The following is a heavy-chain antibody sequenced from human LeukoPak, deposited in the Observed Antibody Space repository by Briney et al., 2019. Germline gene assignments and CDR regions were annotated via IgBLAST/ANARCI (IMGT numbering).Heavy chain of an antibody. CDR3: AKGDTPDNSYNYFAP. J-gene: IGHJ5*02. CDR1: GFIISGYA. CDR2: ISYSGDGT. Sequence: GGSLRLSCAASGFIISGYAMSWVRQAPGKGLEWVSSISYSGDGTKYADSVKGRCTISREDSKNTLYLQMNSLRAEDTAVYYCAKGDTPDNSYNYFAPWGQGTLVTVSS. V-gene: IGHV3-23*01. D-gene: IGHD1-1*01.